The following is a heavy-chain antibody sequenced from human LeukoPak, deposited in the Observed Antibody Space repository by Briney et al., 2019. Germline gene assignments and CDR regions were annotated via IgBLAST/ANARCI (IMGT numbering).Heavy chain of an antibody. CDR1: GYTFTGYY. Sequence: ASVKVSCKASGYTFTGYYMHWVRQAPGQGLEWMGRINPNSGGTNYAQKFQGRVTMTRDTSISTAYMELSRLRSGDTAVYYCAREYYYDSSGYYRGSNAFDIWGQGTMVTVSS. CDR3: AREYYYDSSGYYRGSNAFDI. D-gene: IGHD3-22*01. CDR2: INPNSGGT. V-gene: IGHV1-2*06. J-gene: IGHJ3*02.